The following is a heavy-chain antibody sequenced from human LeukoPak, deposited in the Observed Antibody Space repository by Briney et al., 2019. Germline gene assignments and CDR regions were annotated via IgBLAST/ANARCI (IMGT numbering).Heavy chain of an antibody. CDR1: GGSFSGYY. CDR2: INHSGST. D-gene: IGHD6-13*01. J-gene: IGHJ3*02. CDR3: ARARTLSSSWYDAFDI. V-gene: IGHV4-34*01. Sequence: SETLSLTCAVYGGSFSGYYWSWTRQPPGKGLEWIGEINHSGSTNYNPSLKSRVTISVDTSMNQFSLKLSSVTAADTAVYYCARARTLSSSWYDAFDIWGQGTMVTVSS.